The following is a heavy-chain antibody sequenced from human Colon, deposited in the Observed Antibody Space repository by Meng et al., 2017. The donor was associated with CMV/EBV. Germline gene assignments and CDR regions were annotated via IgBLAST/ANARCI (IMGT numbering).Heavy chain of an antibody. Sequence: FSGFSLGTRGVSVAWIRQPPGKALEWLALVYWDGGKRYNPSLQSRLTISNDTSKNQVLLTMTNMDPADTATYYCTRRGSRSYAFDHWGQRTLVTVSS. CDR3: TRRGSRSYAFDH. V-gene: IGHV2-5*02. J-gene: IGHJ4*02. CDR1: GFSLGTRGVS. D-gene: IGHD3-10*01. CDR2: VYWDGGK.